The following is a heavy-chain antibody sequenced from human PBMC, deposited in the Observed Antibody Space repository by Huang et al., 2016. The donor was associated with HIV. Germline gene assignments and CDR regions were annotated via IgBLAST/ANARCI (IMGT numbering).Heavy chain of an antibody. J-gene: IGHJ4*02. V-gene: IGHV1-69*13. Sequence: QVQLLQSGAEVRKPGSSVTVSCKASGGTFSNHAFSWLRQAPGKGLEWMGGITPLFKTTNYAQKFQARVTITADESRNTAYMELSSLRSQDTATYYCAKSHINYPADSWGQGTLVIVSS. CDR1: GGTFSNHA. D-gene: IGHD3-10*01. CDR3: AKSHINYPADS. CDR2: ITPLFKTT.